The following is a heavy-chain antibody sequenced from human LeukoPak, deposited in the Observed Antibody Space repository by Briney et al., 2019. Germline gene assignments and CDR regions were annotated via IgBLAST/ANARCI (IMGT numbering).Heavy chain of an antibody. Sequence: PEASVKLSCRASGYTFTSYGISWGRQAPGQGLEWMGWISAYNGNTNYAQKLQGRVTMTTETSTSTAYMGLRSLGSDGTAVYYCAAGDLDYWGQETVVSVSS. J-gene: IGHJ4*02. V-gene: IGHV1-18*01. CDR2: ISAYNGNT. CDR1: GYTFTSYG. CDR3: AAGDLDY. D-gene: IGHD3-10*01.